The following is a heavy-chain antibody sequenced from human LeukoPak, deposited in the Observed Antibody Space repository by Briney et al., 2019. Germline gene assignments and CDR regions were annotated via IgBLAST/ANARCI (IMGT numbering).Heavy chain of an antibody. D-gene: IGHD1-26*01. V-gene: IGHV4-34*01. CDR1: GGSFSGYY. CDR2: INHSGST. CDR3: ARAGSGSYLALGRGTAFDY. Sequence: SETLSLTCAVYGGSFSGYYWSWIRQPPGKGLEWIGEINHSGSTNYNPSLKSRVTISVDTSKNQFSLKLSSVTAADTAVYYCARAGSGSYLALGRGTAFDYWGQGTLVTVSS. J-gene: IGHJ4*02.